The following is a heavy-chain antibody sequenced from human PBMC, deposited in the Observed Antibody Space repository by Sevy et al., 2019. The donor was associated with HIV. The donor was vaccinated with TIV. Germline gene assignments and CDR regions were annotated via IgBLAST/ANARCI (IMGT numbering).Heavy chain of an antibody. D-gene: IGHD6-6*01. CDR3: AIIFEYSSSSPPDY. CDR1: GFTFSSYA. Sequence: GGSLRLSCAASGFTFSSYAMSWVRQAPGKGLEWVSAISGSGGGTYYADSVKGRFTISRDNSKNTLYLQMNSLRAEDTAVYYCAIIFEYSSSSPPDYWGQGTLVTVSS. J-gene: IGHJ4*02. V-gene: IGHV3-23*01. CDR2: ISGSGGGT.